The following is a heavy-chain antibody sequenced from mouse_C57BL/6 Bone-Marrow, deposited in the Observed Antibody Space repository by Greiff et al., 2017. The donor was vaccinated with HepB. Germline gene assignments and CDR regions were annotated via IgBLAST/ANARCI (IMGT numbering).Heavy chain of an antibody. CDR3: ARKGGYGYDGFAY. V-gene: IGHV5-4*03. CDR2: ISDGGSYT. Sequence: EVKLMESGGGLVKPGGSLKLSCAASGFTFSSYAMSWVRQTPEKRLEWVATISDGGSYTYYPDNVKGRFTISRDNAKNNLDLQMSHLKSEDTAMYYCARKGGYGYDGFAYWGQGTLVTVSA. J-gene: IGHJ3*01. D-gene: IGHD2-2*01. CDR1: GFTFSSYA.